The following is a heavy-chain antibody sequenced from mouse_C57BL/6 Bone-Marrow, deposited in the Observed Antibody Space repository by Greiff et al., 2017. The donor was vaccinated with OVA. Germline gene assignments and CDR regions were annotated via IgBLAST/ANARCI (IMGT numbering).Heavy chain of an antibody. J-gene: IGHJ4*01. Sequence: QVQLKESGPGLVAPSQSLSITCTVSGFSLTSYAISWVRQPPGKGLEWLGVIWTGGGTNYNSALKSRLGISKDNSQSQVFLKMTSLQTDDTARYYCARNPHWDYYYAMDYWGQGTSVTVSS. V-gene: IGHV2-9-1*01. CDR2: IWTGGGT. CDR3: ARNPHWDYYYAMDY. CDR1: GFSLTSYA. D-gene: IGHD4-1*01.